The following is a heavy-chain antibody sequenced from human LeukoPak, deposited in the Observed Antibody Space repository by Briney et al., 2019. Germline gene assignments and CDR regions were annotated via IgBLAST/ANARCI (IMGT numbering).Heavy chain of an antibody. CDR1: GYTFTSYG. V-gene: IGHV1-18*01. Sequence: ASVRVSCKASGYTFTSYGISWVRQAPGQGLEWMGWISAYNGNTNYAQKLQGRVTMTTDTSTSTAYMELRSLRSDDTAVYYCAREADYYGSGSYRYFYYYYGMDVWGQGTTVTVSS. J-gene: IGHJ6*02. CDR3: AREADYYGSGSYRYFYYYYGMDV. CDR2: ISAYNGNT. D-gene: IGHD3-10*01.